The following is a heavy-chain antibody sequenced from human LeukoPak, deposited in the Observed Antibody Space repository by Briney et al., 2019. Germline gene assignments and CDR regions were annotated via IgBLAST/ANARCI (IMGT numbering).Heavy chain of an antibody. D-gene: IGHD5-18*01. J-gene: IGHJ4*02. CDR1: GGSISNYY. V-gene: IGHV4-59*01. CDR2: IYYSGST. Sequence: SETLSLTCTVPGGSISNYYWTWIRQPPGKGLEWIGYIYYSGSTNYNPSHKSRVTISVDTSTNQFSLRLRSVHAADTAMYYCARASARIQPPDYWGQGTLVTVSS. CDR3: ARASARIQPPDY.